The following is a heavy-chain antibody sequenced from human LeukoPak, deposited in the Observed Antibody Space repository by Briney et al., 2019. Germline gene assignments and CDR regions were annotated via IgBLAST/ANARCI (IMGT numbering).Heavy chain of an antibody. CDR1: GYTFTSYA. CDR2: INAGNGNT. CDR3: ASQWLVWAFDI. J-gene: IGHJ3*02. Sequence: PGESLKVPCKASGYTFTSYAMHWVRQAPGQRLEWMGWINAGNGNTKYSQKFQGRVTITRDTSASTAYMELSSLRSEDTAVYYCASQWLVWAFDIWGQGTMVTVSS. D-gene: IGHD6-19*01. V-gene: IGHV1-3*01.